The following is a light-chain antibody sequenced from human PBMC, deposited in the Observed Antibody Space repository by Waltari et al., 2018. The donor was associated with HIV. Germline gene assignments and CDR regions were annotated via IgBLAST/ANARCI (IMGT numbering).Light chain of an antibody. V-gene: IGLV3-10*01. CDR3: YSTDSSGYYWV. CDR1: ALPKTY. CDR2: DDS. J-gene: IGLJ3*02. Sequence: SYELTQPPSVSVSPGQTARITCSGDALPKTYAYWYQQKSGQAPVLVIYDDSKRPSEIPERFSGSSSGTMASLTISGAQVEDEADYYCYSTDSSGYYWVFGGGTKLTVL.